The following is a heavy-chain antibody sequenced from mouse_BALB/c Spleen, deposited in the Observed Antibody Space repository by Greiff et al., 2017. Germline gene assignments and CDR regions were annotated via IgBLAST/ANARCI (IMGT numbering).Heavy chain of an antibody. Sequence: EVQRVESGGGLVKPGGSLKLSCAASGFTFSSYTMSWVRQTPEKRLEWVATISSGGSYTYYPDSVKGRFTISRDNAKNTLYLQMSSLKSEDTAMYYCTSFTTVVADYYAMDYWGQGTSVTVSS. D-gene: IGHD1-1*01. J-gene: IGHJ4*01. CDR1: GFTFSSYT. V-gene: IGHV5-6-4*01. CDR2: ISSGGSYT. CDR3: TSFTTVVADYYAMDY.